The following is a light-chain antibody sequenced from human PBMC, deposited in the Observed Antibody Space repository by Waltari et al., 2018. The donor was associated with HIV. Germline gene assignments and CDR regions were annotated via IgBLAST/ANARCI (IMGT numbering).Light chain of an antibody. CDR2: EVN. CDR3: SSYATAGTYVL. J-gene: IGLJ2*01. CDR1: SSDVGSYNL. V-gene: IGLV2-23*02. Sequence: QSALTQPASVSGSPGQSITISCTGTSSDVGSYNLVSWYQQHPGKAPKLMISEVNKRPSGVSIRFSGSKSGNTASLTISGLQAEDEADYYCSSYATAGTYVLFGGGTKLTVL.